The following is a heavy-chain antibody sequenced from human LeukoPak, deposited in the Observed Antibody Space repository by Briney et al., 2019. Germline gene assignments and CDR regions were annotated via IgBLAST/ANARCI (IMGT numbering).Heavy chain of an antibody. D-gene: IGHD3-16*02. CDR1: GGTFSSYA. V-gene: IGHV1-69*13. CDR3: ARERRGRERYIDY. Sequence: SVKVSCKASGGTFSSYAISWVRQAPGQGLEWMGGIIPIFGTANYAQKFQGRVTTTADESTSTAYMELSSLRSEDTAVYYCARERRGRERYIDYWGQGTLVTVSS. J-gene: IGHJ4*02. CDR2: IIPIFGTA.